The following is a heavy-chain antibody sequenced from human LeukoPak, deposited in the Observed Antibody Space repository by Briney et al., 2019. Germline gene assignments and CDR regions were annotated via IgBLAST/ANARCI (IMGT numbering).Heavy chain of an antibody. CDR2: IYPGDSET. Sequence: GESLKISCKGAGYSFTSYWIAWVRQMPGEGLEGMGIIYPGDSETRYSPSFRGQVTISADKSVTTAYLQWGSLKASDTAMYYCTRSPRDGYHDAFDIWGQGTMVTVFS. V-gene: IGHV5-51*01. CDR3: TRSPRDGYHDAFDI. D-gene: IGHD5-24*01. J-gene: IGHJ3*02. CDR1: GYSFTSYW.